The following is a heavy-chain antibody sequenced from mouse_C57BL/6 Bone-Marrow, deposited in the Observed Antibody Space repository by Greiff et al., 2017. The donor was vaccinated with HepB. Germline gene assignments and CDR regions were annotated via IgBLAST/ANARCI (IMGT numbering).Heavy chain of an antibody. CDR2: ISDGGSST. Sequence: VQLKESGGGLVKPGGSLKLSCAASGFTFSSYAMSWVRQTPEKRLEWVATISDGGSSTYYPDNVKGRFTISRDNAKNNLYLQMSHLKSEDTAMYYCARGEDYYAMDYWGQGTSVTVSS. CDR3: ARGEDYYAMDY. CDR1: GFTFSSYA. V-gene: IGHV5-4*01. J-gene: IGHJ4*01.